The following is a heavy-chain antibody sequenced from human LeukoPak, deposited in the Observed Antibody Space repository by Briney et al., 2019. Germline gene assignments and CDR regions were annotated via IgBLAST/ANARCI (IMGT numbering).Heavy chain of an antibody. D-gene: IGHD6-13*01. J-gene: IGHJ4*02. V-gene: IGHV3-21*06. CDR3: ARVAEAAAFDS. CDR1: GFTFSTYS. CDR2: ISSSSRYI. Sequence: GGSLRLSCAASGFTFSTYSMNWVRQAPGKGLEWVSSISSSSRYIYYADSMRGRFTISRDNAKNSLYLQMNSLRAEDTAVYYCARVAEAAAFDSWGQGTLVAVSS.